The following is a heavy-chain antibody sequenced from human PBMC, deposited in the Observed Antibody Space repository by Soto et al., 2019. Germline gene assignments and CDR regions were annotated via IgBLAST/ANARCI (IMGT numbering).Heavy chain of an antibody. Sequence: QVQLVQSGAEVKKPGASVKVSCKASGYTFITYGVSWVRQAPGQGLDWLGWISTYNGNTRYAERLQGRVIMTTDTATNTAYMKLVSNRSDDKTVYYCAGGATDYYDNSAAYFLDYWGRGTLVTVSS. V-gene: IGHV1-18*01. CDR1: GYTFITYG. CDR3: AGGATDYYDNSAAYFLDY. D-gene: IGHD3-22*01. CDR2: ISTYNGNT. J-gene: IGHJ4*02.